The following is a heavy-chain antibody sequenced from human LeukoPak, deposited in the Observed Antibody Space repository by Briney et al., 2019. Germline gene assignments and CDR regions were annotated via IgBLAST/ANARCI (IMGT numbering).Heavy chain of an antibody. Sequence: PSETLSLTCTVSGGSISSYCWSWIRQPPGKGLEWIGYIYYSGSTNYNPSLKSRVTISVDTSKNQFSLKLSSVTAADTAVYYCARLGYCSGGSCYSDDYWGQGTLVTVSS. CDR3: ARLGYCSGGSCYSDDY. J-gene: IGHJ4*02. V-gene: IGHV4-59*01. CDR1: GGSISSYC. D-gene: IGHD2-15*01. CDR2: IYYSGST.